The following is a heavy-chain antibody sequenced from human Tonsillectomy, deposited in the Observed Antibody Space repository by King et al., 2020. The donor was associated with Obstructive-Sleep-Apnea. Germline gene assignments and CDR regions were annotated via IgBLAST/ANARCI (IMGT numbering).Heavy chain of an antibody. Sequence: VQLVESGGGVVQPGRSLRLSCAASGFTFSSYGMHWVRQAPGKGLEWVAVISYDGSNKYYADSVKGRFTISRDNSKNTLYLQMNSLRAEDTAVYYCAKDVYETILTVWYFDLWGRRTLVTVSS. V-gene: IGHV3-30*18. CDR3: AKDVYETILTVWYFDL. D-gene: IGHD3-9*01. J-gene: IGHJ2*01. CDR1: GFTFSSYG. CDR2: ISYDGSNK.